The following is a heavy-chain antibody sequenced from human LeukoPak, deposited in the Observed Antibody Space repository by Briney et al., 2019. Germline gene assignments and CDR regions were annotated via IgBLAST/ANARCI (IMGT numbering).Heavy chain of an antibody. J-gene: IGHJ4*02. V-gene: IGHV3-48*02. CDR1: GLAFSSYS. CDR2: ISSGGGGT. D-gene: IGHD6-19*01. Sequence: GGSLRLSCAASGLAFSSYSMNWVRQAPGKGLEWISYISSGGGGTYYADSVKGRFTISRDNAKNSLYLQMNSLRDEDTAVYFCARARSSGWVIDSWGQGTLVTVSS. CDR3: ARARSSGWVIDS.